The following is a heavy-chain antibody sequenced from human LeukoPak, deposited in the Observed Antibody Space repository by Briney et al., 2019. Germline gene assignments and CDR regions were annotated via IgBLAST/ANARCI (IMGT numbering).Heavy chain of an antibody. CDR2: IYSGGST. CDR1: GFTVSSNY. CDR3: ARGVIGYRSQGGVYFDY. J-gene: IGHJ4*02. V-gene: IGHV3-53*01. D-gene: IGHD5-24*01. Sequence: PGGSLRLSCAASGFTVSSNYMSWVRQAPGKGLEWVSVIYSGGSTYYADSVKGRFTISRDNSKNTLYLQMNSLRAEDTAVYYCARGVIGYRSQGGVYFDYWGQGTLVTVSS.